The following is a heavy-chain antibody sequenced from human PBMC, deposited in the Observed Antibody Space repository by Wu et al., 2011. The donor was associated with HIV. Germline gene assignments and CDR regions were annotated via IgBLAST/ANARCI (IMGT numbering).Heavy chain of an antibody. V-gene: IGHV1-2*02. D-gene: IGHD3-22*01. Sequence: QVQLVQSGAEMKKPGASVKVSCKASGYTFTAFYIHWLRQAPGQGPEWMGWINPINGATIYAETFEGRVTLTRDTSTNTAYMELSSLKSYDTAVYYCARDAPPITTEFDQWGQGTLVTRLL. J-gene: IGHJ4*02. CDR3: ARDAPPITTEFDQ. CDR1: GYTFTAFY. CDR2: INPINGAT.